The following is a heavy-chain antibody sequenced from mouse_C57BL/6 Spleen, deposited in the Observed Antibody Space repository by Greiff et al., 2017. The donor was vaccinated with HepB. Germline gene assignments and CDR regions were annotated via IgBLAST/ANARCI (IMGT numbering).Heavy chain of an antibody. J-gene: IGHJ3*01. CDR1: GYTFTSYW. D-gene: IGHD4-1*01. Sequence: QVQLQQPGTELVKPGASVKLSCKASGYTFTSYWMHWVKQRPGQGLEWIGNINPSNGGTTYNEKFKSKATLTVDKSSSTAYMQLSSLTSEDSAVYYCARYKTLSGTRFAYWGQGTLVTVSA. CDR3: ARYKTLSGTRFAY. V-gene: IGHV1-53*01. CDR2: INPSNGGT.